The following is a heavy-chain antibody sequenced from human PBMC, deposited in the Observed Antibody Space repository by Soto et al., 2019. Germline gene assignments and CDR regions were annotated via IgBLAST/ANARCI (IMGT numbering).Heavy chain of an antibody. D-gene: IGHD2-15*01. CDR1: GFTFTSYG. CDR3: ARVVVATTNWFDP. J-gene: IGHJ5*02. V-gene: IGHV1-18*01. Sequence: QVQLVQSGAEVKEPGASVKVSCKASGFTFTSYGFTWVRQAPGQGLEWMGWISGYNGHTNYAQKFQGRVSMTTDTSTSTVYMELRSLRSDDTAMYYCARVVVATTNWFDPWGQGTLVTVSS. CDR2: ISGYNGHT.